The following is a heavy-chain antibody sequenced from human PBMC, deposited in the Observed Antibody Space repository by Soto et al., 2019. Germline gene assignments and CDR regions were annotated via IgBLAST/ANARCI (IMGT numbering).Heavy chain of an antibody. CDR1: EFIFPTYA. Sequence: GGSLRLSCAASEFIFPTYAMHWVRQAPGKGLVWVSRLHSDGRTTSYADSVKGRFTISRDNAKNTLYLQMNSLRAEDTAVYYCARQLPIAIWGGHHSPYAMDFWGQGPTVTGS. V-gene: IGHV3-74*01. J-gene: IGHJ6*02. CDR3: ARQLPIAIWGGHHSPYAMDF. D-gene: IGHD2-21*01. CDR2: LHSDGRTT.